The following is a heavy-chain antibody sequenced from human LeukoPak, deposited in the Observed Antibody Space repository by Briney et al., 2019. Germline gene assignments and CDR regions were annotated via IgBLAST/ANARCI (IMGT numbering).Heavy chain of an antibody. V-gene: IGHV1-18*01. CDR2: ISGYSGDT. Sequence: ASVTVSCTASGYTFSSYGFSWVRQAPGQRLEWMGWISGYSGDTNYAHHLQGRVTLTTDRSTNTAYMELRSLRSDDTAVYYCTRYCISSSCYYGGPPPDYWGQGTLVTVSS. CDR3: TRYCISSSCYYGGPPPDY. J-gene: IGHJ4*02. D-gene: IGHD2-2*01. CDR1: GYTFSSYG.